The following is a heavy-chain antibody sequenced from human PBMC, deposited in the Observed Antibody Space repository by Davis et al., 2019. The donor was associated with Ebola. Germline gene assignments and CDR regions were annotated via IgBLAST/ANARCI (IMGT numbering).Heavy chain of an antibody. CDR1: GFLFSSFA. Sequence: GESLKISCAASGFLFSSFAMTWVRQAPGKGPECVSSISGSGSNSYYADSVKGRFTISRDNSKNTLFLQMDTLRPEDTALYYCAKDTQWLRSNYFDTWGQGTLVTVSS. CDR3: AKDTQWLRSNYFDT. J-gene: IGHJ5*02. D-gene: IGHD3-22*01. CDR2: ISGSGSNS. V-gene: IGHV3-23*01.